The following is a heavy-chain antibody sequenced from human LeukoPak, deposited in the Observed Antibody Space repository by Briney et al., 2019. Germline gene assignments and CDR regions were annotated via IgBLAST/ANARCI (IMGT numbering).Heavy chain of an antibody. CDR3: ARAAYDSSGYLTL. J-gene: IGHJ4*02. Sequence: GGSLRLSCAASVFIFSSNSMIWVRQAPWKGLEWVSSISSSSSYIYYADSVKGRFTISRDNAKNSLYLQMNSLRAEDTAVYYCARAAYDSSGYLTLWGQGTPVTVSS. CDR2: ISSSSSYI. CDR1: VFIFSSNS. D-gene: IGHD3-22*01. V-gene: IGHV3-21*01.